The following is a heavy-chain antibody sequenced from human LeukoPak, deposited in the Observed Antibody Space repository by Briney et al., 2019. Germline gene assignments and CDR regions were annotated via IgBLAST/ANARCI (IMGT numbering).Heavy chain of an antibody. J-gene: IGHJ5*02. CDR1: GYTFTSYY. CDR3: ARAGGSKHSSGWYREEWFDP. D-gene: IGHD6-19*01. Sequence: ASVNVSCKASGYTFTSYYMHWVRQAPGQGLEWMGIINPSGGSTSYAQKFQGRVTMTRDTSTSTVYMELSSLRSEDTAVYYCARAGGSKHSSGWYREEWFDPWGQGTLVTVSS. CDR2: INPSGGST. V-gene: IGHV1-46*01.